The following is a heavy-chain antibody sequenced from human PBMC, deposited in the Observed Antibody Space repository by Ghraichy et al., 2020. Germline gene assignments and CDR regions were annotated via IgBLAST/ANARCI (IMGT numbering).Heavy chain of an antibody. CDR3: AKDFFRGAETTVTIPDY. Sequence: GESLNISCAASGFTFSSYAMSWVRQAPGKGLEWVSAISGSGGSTYYADSVKGRFTISRDNSKNTLYLQMNSLRAEDTAVYYCAKDFFRGAETTVTIPDYWGQGTLVTVSS. J-gene: IGHJ4*02. D-gene: IGHD4-17*01. CDR1: GFTFSSYA. CDR2: ISGSGGST. V-gene: IGHV3-23*01.